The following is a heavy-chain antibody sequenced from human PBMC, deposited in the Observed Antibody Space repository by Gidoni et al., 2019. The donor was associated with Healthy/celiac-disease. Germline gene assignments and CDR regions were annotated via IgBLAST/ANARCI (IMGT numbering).Heavy chain of an antibody. Sequence: VQLVASGGGLVRTGRSLCISCAAYGFTFDDYAMHGVRPAPGKGLEWVSGISWNSGSIGYADSVKGRFTISRDNAKNSLYLQMNSLRAEDTALYYCAKGRDGYNSDAFDIWGQGTMVTVSS. D-gene: IGHD5-12*01. CDR3: AKGRDGYNSDAFDI. J-gene: IGHJ3*02. CDR1: GFTFDDYA. CDR2: ISWNSGSI. V-gene: IGHV3-9*01.